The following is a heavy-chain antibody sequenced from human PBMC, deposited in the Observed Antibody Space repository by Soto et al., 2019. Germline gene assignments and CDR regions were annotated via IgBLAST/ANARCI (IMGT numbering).Heavy chain of an antibody. Sequence: SETLSLTCTVSCGSISSYYWSWIRQPPGKGLEWIGYIYYSGSTNYNPSLKSRVTISVDTSKNQFSLKLSSVTAADTAVYYCARGRSNYDFWSGPPYYFDYWGQGTLVTVSS. CDR2: IYYSGST. J-gene: IGHJ4*02. CDR3: ARGRSNYDFWSGPPYYFDY. D-gene: IGHD3-3*01. V-gene: IGHV4-59*01. CDR1: CGSISSYY.